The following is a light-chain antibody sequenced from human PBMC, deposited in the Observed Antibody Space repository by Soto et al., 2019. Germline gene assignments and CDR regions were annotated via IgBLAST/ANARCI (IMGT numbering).Light chain of an antibody. CDR2: PTS. J-gene: IGKJ2*01. Sequence: IVLTQSPGTLSLSPGERATLSCRASQDLNTRYSAWYQQKRGQPPSLLIFPTSTRASGIPDRFGGSGSGRDFTLNISRLEPEDSPVYFCQQYDTSARYIFGQGT. V-gene: IGKV3-20*01. CDR1: QDLNTRY. CDR3: QQYDTSARYI.